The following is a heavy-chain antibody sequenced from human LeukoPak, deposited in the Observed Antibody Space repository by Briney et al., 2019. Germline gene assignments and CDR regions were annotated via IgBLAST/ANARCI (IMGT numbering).Heavy chain of an antibody. CDR3: ARGNGAAAAPGYGMDV. Sequence: PGRSLRLSCAASGFTFSSYAMHWVRQAPGGGLEWVAVISYDGSDKYYADSVKGRFTISRDNSKNTLNLQMNSLRAEDTAVYYCARGNGAAAAPGYGMDVWGQGTTVTVSS. CDR2: ISYDGSDK. CDR1: GFTFSSYA. V-gene: IGHV3-30-3*01. D-gene: IGHD6-13*01. J-gene: IGHJ6*02.